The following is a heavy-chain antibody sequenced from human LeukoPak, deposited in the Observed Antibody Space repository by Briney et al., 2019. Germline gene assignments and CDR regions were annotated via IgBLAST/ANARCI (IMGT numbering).Heavy chain of an antibody. CDR3: ARDRFDGDYVFDGSGYSLDY. CDR2: IIAIFGTA. J-gene: IGHJ4*02. CDR1: GGTFSSYA. V-gene: IGHV1-69*13. Sequence: PVTVSCKASGGTFSSYAISWVRQAPGQGLEWMGGIIAIFGTANYAQKFQGRVTITADESTSTAYMELSSLRSEDTAVYFCARDRFDGDYVFDGSGYSLDYWGQGTLVTVSS. D-gene: IGHD3-22*01.